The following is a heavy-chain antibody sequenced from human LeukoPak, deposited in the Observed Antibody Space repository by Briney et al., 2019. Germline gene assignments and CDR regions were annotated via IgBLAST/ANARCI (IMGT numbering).Heavy chain of an antibody. Sequence: ASVKVSCKASGYTFTGYYMHWVRQAPGQGLEWMGIINPSDGSTSYAQKFQGRVTMTRDTSTSTVYMELSSLRSEDTAVYYCQLSGYYYDSSGVSYMDVWGKGTTVTVSS. CDR2: INPSDGST. D-gene: IGHD3-22*01. CDR3: QLSGYYYDSSGVSYMDV. J-gene: IGHJ6*03. V-gene: IGHV1-46*01. CDR1: GYTFTGYY.